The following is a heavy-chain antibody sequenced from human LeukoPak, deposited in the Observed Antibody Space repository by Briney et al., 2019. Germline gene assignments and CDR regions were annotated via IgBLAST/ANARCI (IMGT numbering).Heavy chain of an antibody. V-gene: IGHV3-30-3*02. Sequence: GGSLRLSCAASGFTFSSYAMHWVRQAPGKGLEWVAVISYDGSNKYYADSVKGRFTISRDNSKNTLYLQMNSLRAEDTAVYYCAKWVDFWSGYYFIGSQGVGSTNWFDPWGQGTLVTVSS. CDR3: AKWVDFWSGYYFIGSQGVGSTNWFDP. CDR2: ISYDGSNK. CDR1: GFTFSSYA. J-gene: IGHJ5*02. D-gene: IGHD3-3*01.